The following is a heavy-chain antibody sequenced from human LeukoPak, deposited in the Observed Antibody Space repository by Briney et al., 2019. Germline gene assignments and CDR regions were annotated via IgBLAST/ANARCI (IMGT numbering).Heavy chain of an antibody. V-gene: IGHV1-18*01. CDR2: SSAYNGDT. CDR3: AREVLTGSFLFDY. Sequence: ASVKVSCKASGYTFTDFGISWVRQAPGQGLEWMGWSSAYNGDTKYAQKFQGRVTITRDTSASTAYMELSSLRSDDTAVYYCAREVLTGSFLFDYWGQGTLVTVSS. CDR1: GYTFTDFG. D-gene: IGHD1-26*01. J-gene: IGHJ4*02.